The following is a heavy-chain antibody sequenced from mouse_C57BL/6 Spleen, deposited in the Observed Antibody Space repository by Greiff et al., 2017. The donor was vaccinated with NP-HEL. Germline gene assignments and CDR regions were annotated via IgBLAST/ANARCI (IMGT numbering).Heavy chain of an antibody. CDR3: ARSPYTTVVAHYYAMDY. J-gene: IGHJ4*01. Sequence: QVQLQQPGAELVKPGASVKLSCKASGYTFTSYWMHWVKQRPGRGLEWIGRIDPNSGGTKYNEKFKSKATLTVDKPSSTAYMQLSSLTSEDSAVYYCARSPYTTVVAHYYAMDYWGQGTSVTVSS. CDR1: GYTFTSYW. V-gene: IGHV1-72*01. CDR2: IDPNSGGT. D-gene: IGHD1-1*01.